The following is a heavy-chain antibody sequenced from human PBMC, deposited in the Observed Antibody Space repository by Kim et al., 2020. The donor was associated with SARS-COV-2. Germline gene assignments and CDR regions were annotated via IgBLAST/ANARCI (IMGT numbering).Heavy chain of an antibody. CDR3: ALGRAGDY. Sequence: AAVKVSCKASGVSFNNYVIYWVRQAPGQRLEWMGWINPVNGNTKYSQNFQCRVTITRDTSASTVYMELSSLRSEDTALYYCALGRAGDYWGQGTLVTVSS. V-gene: IGHV1-3*01. CDR1: GVSFNNYV. J-gene: IGHJ4*02. D-gene: IGHD6-19*01. CDR2: INPVNGNT.